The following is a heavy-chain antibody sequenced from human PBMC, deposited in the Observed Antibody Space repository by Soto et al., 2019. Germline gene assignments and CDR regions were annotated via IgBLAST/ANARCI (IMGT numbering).Heavy chain of an antibody. V-gene: IGHV1-8*01. Sequence: ASVKVSCKASGYTFTSYESTWVRQATGQGLECMGWMYPNSGNTGFAQKFRGRVTMTRNTSISTAYMELSSLRSDDTAVYFCARALIRFLDWIPENYYYGMDVWGQGTTVTVSS. CDR2: MYPNSGNT. CDR1: GYTFTSYE. D-gene: IGHD3-3*01. CDR3: ARALIRFLDWIPENYYYGMDV. J-gene: IGHJ6*02.